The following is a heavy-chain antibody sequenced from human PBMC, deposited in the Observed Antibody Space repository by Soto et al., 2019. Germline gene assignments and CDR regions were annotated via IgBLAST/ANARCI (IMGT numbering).Heavy chain of an antibody. J-gene: IGHJ4*02. V-gene: IGHV3-74*01. CDR2: IKSDGSTT. D-gene: IGHD3-3*01. CDR3: AREGYYDFWSGGYLDY. CDR1: GFTFSNYW. Sequence: PGGSLRLSCAASGFTFSNYWMHWVRQVPGEGLVWVSRIKSDGSTTNYADSVKGRFTISRDNARNTLYLQINNLKAEDTAVYYCAREGYYDFWSGGYLDYWGPGTLVTVSS.